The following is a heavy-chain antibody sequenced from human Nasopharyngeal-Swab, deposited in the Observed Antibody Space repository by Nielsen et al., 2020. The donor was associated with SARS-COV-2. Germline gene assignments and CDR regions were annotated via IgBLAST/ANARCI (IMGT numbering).Heavy chain of an antibody. CDR2: IYYSGST. D-gene: IGHD3-3*01. J-gene: IGHJ6*02. CDR3: ARGARITIFGVVSQLDV. Sequence: VRQAPGKGLEWIGYIYYSGSTYYNPSLKSRVTISVDTSKNQFSLKLSSVTAADTAVYYCARGARITIFGVVSQLDVWGQGTTVTVSS. V-gene: IGHV4-31*02.